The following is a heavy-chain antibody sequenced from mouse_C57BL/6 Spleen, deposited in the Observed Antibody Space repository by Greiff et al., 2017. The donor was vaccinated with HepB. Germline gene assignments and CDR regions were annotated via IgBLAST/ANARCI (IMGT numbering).Heavy chain of an antibody. CDR3: ARRGAIKGAMDY. Sequence: QVQLKQPGAELVMPGASVKLSCKASGYTFTSYWMHWVKQRPGQGLEWIGEIDPSDSYTNYNQKFKGKSTLTVDKSSSTAYMQLSSLTSEDSAVYYCARRGAIKGAMDYWGQGTSVTVSS. J-gene: IGHJ4*01. D-gene: IGHD1-3*01. CDR2: IDPSDSYT. CDR1: GYTFTSYW. V-gene: IGHV1-69*01.